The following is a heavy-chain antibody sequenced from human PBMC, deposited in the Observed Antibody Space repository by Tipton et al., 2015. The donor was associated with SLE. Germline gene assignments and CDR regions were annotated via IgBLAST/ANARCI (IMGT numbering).Heavy chain of an antibody. V-gene: IGHV4-39*01. CDR2: IYYIGST. CDR3: ARREIAAAVYFDY. CDR1: GGSISSSSYY. Sequence: TLSLTCTVSGGSISSSSYYWGWIRQPPGKGLEWIGSIYYIGSTYYNPSLKRRVTISVDTSKNQFSLKLSSVTAADTAVYYCARREIAAAVYFDYWGQGTLVTVSS. J-gene: IGHJ4*02. D-gene: IGHD6-13*01.